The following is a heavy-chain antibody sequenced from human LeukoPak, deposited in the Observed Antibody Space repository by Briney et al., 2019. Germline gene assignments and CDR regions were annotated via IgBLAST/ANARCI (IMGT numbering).Heavy chain of an antibody. CDR3: AKETEQWLEY. Sequence: GGFLRLSCAASGFTFSNYGMHWVRQAPGKGLEWVAFIRYDGSNKYYAESVKGRFTISRDNSKNTLYLQMNSLRAEDTAVYYCAKETEQWLEYWGQGTLVTVSS. D-gene: IGHD6-19*01. V-gene: IGHV3-30*02. CDR1: GFTFSNYG. CDR2: IRYDGSNK. J-gene: IGHJ4*02.